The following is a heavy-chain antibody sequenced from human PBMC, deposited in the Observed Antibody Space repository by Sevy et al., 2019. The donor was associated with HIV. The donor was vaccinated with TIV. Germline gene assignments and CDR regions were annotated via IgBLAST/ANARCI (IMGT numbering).Heavy chain of an antibody. Sequence: GGSLRLSCAASGFTFSSYAMHWVRQAPGKGLEWVAVISYDGSNKYYEDSVKGRFTISRDNSKNKLYLQMNILRAADTAVYYCARDRSGWVRGAAGMDVWGQGTTVTVSS. CDR2: ISYDGSNK. CDR3: ARDRSGWVRGAAGMDV. CDR1: GFTFSSYA. J-gene: IGHJ6*02. V-gene: IGHV3-30-3*01. D-gene: IGHD3-10*01.